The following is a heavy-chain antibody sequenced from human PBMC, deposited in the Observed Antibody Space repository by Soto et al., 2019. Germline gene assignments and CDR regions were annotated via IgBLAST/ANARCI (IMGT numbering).Heavy chain of an antibody. CDR1: GFTFSYAW. J-gene: IGHJ4*02. CDR3: MNSYFDY. Sequence: GGSLRLSCAASGFTFSYAWMTWVRQAPGKGLEWVGRVKSKADGETTDYAAPVKGRFTISRDDSTNTLYLQMNSLKTEDTALYYCMNSYFDYWSQGALVTVSS. D-gene: IGHD1-7*01. V-gene: IGHV3-15*01. CDR2: VKSKADGETT.